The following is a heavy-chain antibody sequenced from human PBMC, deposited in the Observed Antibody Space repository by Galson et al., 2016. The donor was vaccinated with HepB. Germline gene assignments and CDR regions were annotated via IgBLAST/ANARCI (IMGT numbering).Heavy chain of an antibody. D-gene: IGHD3-3*01. V-gene: IGHV1-58*01. CDR3: AALRVAFYDFWSGSEYFDC. Sequence: SVKVSCKASGFTFTTSAVQWVRQARGQRLEWIGWIVVASGKTNYAQKFQERVTITRDKSTSTAYMELSNLTSEDTAVYYCAALRVAFYDFWSGSEYFDCWGQGTQVTVSS. CDR1: GFTFTTSA. CDR2: IVVASGKT. J-gene: IGHJ4*02.